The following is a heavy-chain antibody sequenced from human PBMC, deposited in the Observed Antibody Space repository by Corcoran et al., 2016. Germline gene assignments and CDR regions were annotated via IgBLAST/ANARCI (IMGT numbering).Heavy chain of an antibody. CDR1: GFTFRNAW. V-gene: IGHV3-15*01. CDR3: TTDSASRSTMIVSYALYI. Sequence: EVQLVESGGGLVKPGGSLRISCAASGFTFRNAWMNWVRQAPGKGQEWVGRIKSKTDGGTTDYAAPVKGRFTITRDDSKNTLYLQMNSLKTEDTAVYYCTTDSASRSTMIVSYALYILGQGTIVTGSS. D-gene: IGHD3-22*01. J-gene: IGHJ3*02. CDR2: IKSKTDGGTT.